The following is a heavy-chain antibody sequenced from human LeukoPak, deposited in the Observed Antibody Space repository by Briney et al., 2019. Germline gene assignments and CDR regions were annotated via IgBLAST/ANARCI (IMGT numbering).Heavy chain of an antibody. CDR2: IRTKAYGGTT. CDR1: GFTFGDYA. V-gene: IGHV3-49*04. D-gene: IGHD2-21*02. Sequence: GGSLRLSCTASGFTFGDYAMSWVRQAPGKGLEWIGFIRTKAYGGTTEYAASVKGRFTISRDDSKSIAYLQMNSLKTEDTAVYYCTRDVNIVVVTAHFDYWGQGTLVTVSS. J-gene: IGHJ4*02. CDR3: TRDVNIVVVTAHFDY.